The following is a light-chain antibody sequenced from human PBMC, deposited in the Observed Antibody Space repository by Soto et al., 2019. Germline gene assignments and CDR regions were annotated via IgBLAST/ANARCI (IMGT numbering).Light chain of an antibody. J-gene: IGKJ2*01. CDR1: QGISNY. V-gene: IGKV1-27*01. CDR3: QKYNSAPPEKYT. CDR2: AAS. Sequence: DIQMTQSPSSLSASVGDRVTITCRASQGISNYLAWYQQNPGKVPKLLIYAASTLQSGVPSRFSGSGSGTDFTLTISSLQPEDVATYYCQKYNSAPPEKYTFGQGTKLEIK.